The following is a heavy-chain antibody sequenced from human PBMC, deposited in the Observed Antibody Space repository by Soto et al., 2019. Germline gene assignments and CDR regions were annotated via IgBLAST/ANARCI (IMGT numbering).Heavy chain of an antibody. CDR1: CGSFSIYY. CDR3: ARRYGKNAFDI. CDR2: INHSVIT. D-gene: IGHD5-18*01. Sequence: SETLSLTCAVYCGSFSIYYWSWIRQPPGNGLYCIGEINHSVITNXXPSLKSRXXISVDTSKNQXSLKLXSVTAAYTAVYYCARRYGKNAFDIWGQGTMVTVS. J-gene: IGHJ3*02. V-gene: IGHV4-34*01.